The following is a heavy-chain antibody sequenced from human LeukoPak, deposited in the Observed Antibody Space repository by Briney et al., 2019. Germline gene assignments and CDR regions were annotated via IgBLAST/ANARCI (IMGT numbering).Heavy chain of an antibody. CDR3: AKDRDLAS. V-gene: IGHV3-48*04. Sequence: PGGSLRLSCSVSGFTFSAYTMNWVRQAPGQGLEWVSYISSGSSSVYYADSVKGRFTISRDNAKNSLYLQMNSLRAEDTAVYYCAKDRDLASWGQGTLVTVSS. CDR1: GFTFSAYT. J-gene: IGHJ5*02. CDR2: ISSGSSSV.